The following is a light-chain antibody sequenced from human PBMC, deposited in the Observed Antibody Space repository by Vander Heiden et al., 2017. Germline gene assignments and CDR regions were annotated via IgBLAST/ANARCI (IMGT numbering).Light chain of an antibody. CDR3: SSYSSSSTPFV. CDR1: RSDVGGYNY. V-gene: IGLV2-14*01. J-gene: IGLJ1*01. CDR2: DVT. Sequence: QSALTQPASVSGSPGQSLTISCTGTRSDVGGYNYVSWYQQHPGKAPKLMIYDVTYRPSGLSNRFSGSKSGNTASLTISGLQAEDEADYYCSSYSSSSTPFVFGTGTKVTVL.